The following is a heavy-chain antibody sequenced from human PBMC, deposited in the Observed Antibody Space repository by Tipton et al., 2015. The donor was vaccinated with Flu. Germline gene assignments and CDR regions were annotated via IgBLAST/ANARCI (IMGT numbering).Heavy chain of an antibody. CDR2: IYPGDSDK. D-gene: IGHD1-1*01. J-gene: IGHJ2*01. V-gene: IGHV5-51*01. CDR1: GYSLTNHW. CDR3: ARKRRKDWYYDL. Sequence: VQLVQSGAEVKKPGESLRIFCQGSGYSLTNHWIAWVRQIPGKGLEWMGVIYPGDSDKKYSPAFQGQVTISADSSIGTAYLQWSSQKSSDTPIYYCARKRRKDWYYDLWGGGTLVSVSS.